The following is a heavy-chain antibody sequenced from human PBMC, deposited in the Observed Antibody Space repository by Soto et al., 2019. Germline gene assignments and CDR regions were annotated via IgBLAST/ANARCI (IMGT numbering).Heavy chain of an antibody. CDR2: IYYSGST. Sequence: SETLSLTCTVSGGSISSYYWSWIRQPPGKGLEWIGYIYYSGSTNYNPSLKSRVTISVDTSKNRFSLKLSSVTAADTAVYYCARLNWNYDYYYYYMDVWGKGTTVTVSS. D-gene: IGHD1-7*01. J-gene: IGHJ6*03. CDR1: GGSISSYY. CDR3: ARLNWNYDYYYYYMDV. V-gene: IGHV4-59*08.